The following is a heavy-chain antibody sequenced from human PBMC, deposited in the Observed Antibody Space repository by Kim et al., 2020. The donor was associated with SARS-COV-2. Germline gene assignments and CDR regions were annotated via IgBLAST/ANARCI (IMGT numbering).Heavy chain of an antibody. CDR1: GFIIRTYW. D-gene: IGHD3-10*01. CDR2: IKEDGSEA. CDR3: MRDPGTY. J-gene: IGHJ4*02. V-gene: IGHV3-7*01. Sequence: GGSLRLSCVASGFIIRTYWMTWVRQPPGKGLEWVGNIKEDGSEAYYADSVKGRFTISRDNAKNSLYLQMNSLRAEDTAVYYCMRDPGTYWRQGTLVIVSS.